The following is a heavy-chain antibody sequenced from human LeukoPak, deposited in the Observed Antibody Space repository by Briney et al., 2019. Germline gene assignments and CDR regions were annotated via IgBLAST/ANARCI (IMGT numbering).Heavy chain of an antibody. Sequence: GGSLRLSCAASGFTFSNAWMSWVRQAPGKGLEWVSSISSSSSHMYYADSVKGRFTISRDDAKNSLYLQINSLRAEDTAVYYCARDMVRGVITPFFFDYWGQGTLVTVSS. V-gene: IGHV3-21*01. CDR1: GFTFSNAW. CDR3: ARDMVRGVITPFFFDY. J-gene: IGHJ4*02. D-gene: IGHD3-10*01. CDR2: ISSSSSHM.